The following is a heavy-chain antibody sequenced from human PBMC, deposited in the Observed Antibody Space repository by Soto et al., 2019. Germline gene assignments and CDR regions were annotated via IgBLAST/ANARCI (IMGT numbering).Heavy chain of an antibody. CDR1: GGSISSGGYY. V-gene: IGHV4-31*03. CDR2: IYYSGST. D-gene: IGHD3-22*01. CDR3: ARMANYYDSSGYYLKGDYFDY. J-gene: IGHJ4*02. Sequence: PSETLSLTCTVSGGSISSGGYYWSWIRQHPGKGLEWIGYIYYSGSTYYNPSLKSRVTISVDTSKNQFSLKLSSVTAADTAVYYCARMANYYDSSGYYLKGDYFDYWGQGTMVTVSS.